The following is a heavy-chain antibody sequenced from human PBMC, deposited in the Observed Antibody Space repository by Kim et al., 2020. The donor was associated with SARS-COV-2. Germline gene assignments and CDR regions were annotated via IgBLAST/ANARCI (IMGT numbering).Heavy chain of an antibody. D-gene: IGHD5-12*01. V-gene: IGHV4-31*03. CDR2: IYYSGST. Sequence: SETLSLTCTVSGGSISSGGYYWSWIRQHPGKGLEWIGYIYYSGSTYYNPSLKSRVTISVDTSKNQFSLKLSSVTAADTAVYYCARDFRKEMATTRGYFDYWGQGTLVTVSS. CDR1: GGSISSGGYY. J-gene: IGHJ4*02. CDR3: ARDFRKEMATTRGYFDY.